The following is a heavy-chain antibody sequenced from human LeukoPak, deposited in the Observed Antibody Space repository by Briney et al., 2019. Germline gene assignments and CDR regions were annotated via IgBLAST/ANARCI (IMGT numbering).Heavy chain of an antibody. CDR2: ISGSGTSA. J-gene: IGHJ4*02. CDR1: AFTFSDYA. V-gene: IGHV3-23*01. CDR3: VGRGSWFDY. Sequence: PGGSRRLSCSASAFTFSDYAMTWVRQAPGKGLEWVSSISGSGTSAYYADSVKGRFTISRDNSKNTLYLQMNSLRAEDTAVYYFVGRGSWFDYWGQGTLVTVSS. D-gene: IGHD6-13*01.